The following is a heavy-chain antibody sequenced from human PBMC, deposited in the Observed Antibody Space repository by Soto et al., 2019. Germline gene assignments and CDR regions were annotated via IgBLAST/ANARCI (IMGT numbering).Heavy chain of an antibody. Sequence: PGESLKISCKVSGYRFSSSWIGWVRQMPGKGLEWMGIIYPGDSETRYSPSFQGQVTISVDKSITTAYLQWSSLKASDTAIYYCAKQSESYGYGLPRSFDHWGQGTLVTVSS. V-gene: IGHV5-51*01. CDR3: AKQSESYGYGLPRSFDH. D-gene: IGHD3-16*01. CDR2: IYPGDSET. CDR1: GYRFSSSW. J-gene: IGHJ4*02.